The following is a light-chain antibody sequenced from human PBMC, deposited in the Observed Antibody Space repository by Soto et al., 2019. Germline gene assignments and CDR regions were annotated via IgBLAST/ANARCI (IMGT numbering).Light chain of an antibody. CDR3: CSYAGSYPFV. CDR1: SSDVGGYNY. Sequence: QSALPQPRSVSGSPGQSVTISCTGTSSDVGGYNYVSWYQQDPGKAPKLMVYDVSKRPSGVPDRFSGSKSGNTASLTISGLQAEDEADYYCCSYAGSYPFVFGPGIKVTV. CDR2: DVS. J-gene: IGLJ1*01. V-gene: IGLV2-11*01.